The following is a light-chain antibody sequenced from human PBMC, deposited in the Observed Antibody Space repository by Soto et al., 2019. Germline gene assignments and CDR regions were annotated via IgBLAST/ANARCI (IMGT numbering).Light chain of an antibody. CDR2: DAS. CDR1: QSVSSSY. V-gene: IGKV3D-20*02. J-gene: IGKJ1*01. CDR3: QQCSNWPPT. Sequence: DMVLTRSPGTLSFSPGQRSTPSCRASQSVSSSYLAWYQQKPGQAPRLLIYDASNRATGIPARFSGSGSGTDFTLTISSLEPEDFAVYYCQQCSNWPPTFGQGTKVDIK.